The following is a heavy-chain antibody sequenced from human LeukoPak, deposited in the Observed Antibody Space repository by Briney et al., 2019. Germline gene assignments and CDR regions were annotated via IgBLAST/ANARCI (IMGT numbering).Heavy chain of an antibody. CDR2: IYYSGST. D-gene: IGHD2-15*01. CDR1: GGSISSYY. V-gene: IGHV4-59*08. CDR3: ARLSVVVPNYHWYFDL. J-gene: IGHJ2*01. Sequence: PSETLSLTCTVSGGSISSYYWSWIRQPPGKGLEWIGYIYYSGSTNYNPSLKSRVTISVDTSKNQFSLKLSSVTAADTAVYYCARLSVVVPNYHWYFDLWGRGTLVTVSS.